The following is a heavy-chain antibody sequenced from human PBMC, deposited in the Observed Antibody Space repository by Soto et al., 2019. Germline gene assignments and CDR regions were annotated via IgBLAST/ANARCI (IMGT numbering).Heavy chain of an antibody. Sequence: SETLSLTCDISGDSVSSSRAAWNWIRQSPSRGLEWLGKTYYRSKWIHEYTVSVESRITINPDTSKNQFSLHIYSVTPEDTAVYYCAGVVWFRGMDVWGQGTPVTVS. V-gene: IGHV6-1*01. CDR3: AGVVWFRGMDV. D-gene: IGHD3-16*01. CDR2: TYYRSKWIH. CDR1: GDSVSSSRAA. J-gene: IGHJ6*02.